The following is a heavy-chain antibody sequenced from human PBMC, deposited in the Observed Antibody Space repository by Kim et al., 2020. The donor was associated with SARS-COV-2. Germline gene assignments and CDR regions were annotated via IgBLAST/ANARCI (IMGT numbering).Heavy chain of an antibody. CDR2: ISSTNSYT. CDR3: ARSMVRGSLTFYGMDV. J-gene: IGHJ6*02. V-gene: IGHV3-11*06. D-gene: IGHD3-10*01. Sequence: GGSLRLSCAASGITLSDYYISWIRQAPGKGLEWLSYISSTNSYTKYADSVKGRFTISRDNTKNSLYLQMNRLKAEEPAVYYCARSMVRGSLTFYGMDVWGPGTTVTVSS. CDR1: GITLSDYY.